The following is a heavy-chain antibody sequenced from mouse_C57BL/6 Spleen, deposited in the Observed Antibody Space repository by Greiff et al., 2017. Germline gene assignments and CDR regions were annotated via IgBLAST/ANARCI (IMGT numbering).Heavy chain of an antibody. V-gene: IGHV1-26*01. CDR3: ARPELGYAMDY. Sequence: EVQLQQSGPELVKPGASVKISCKASGYTFTDYYMNWVKQSHGKSLEWIGDINPNNGGTSYNQKFKGKATLTVDKSSSTAYMELRSLASEDSAVYYCARPELGYAMDYWGQGTSVTVSS. CDR1: GYTFTDYY. CDR2: INPNNGGT. J-gene: IGHJ4*01. D-gene: IGHD4-1*01.